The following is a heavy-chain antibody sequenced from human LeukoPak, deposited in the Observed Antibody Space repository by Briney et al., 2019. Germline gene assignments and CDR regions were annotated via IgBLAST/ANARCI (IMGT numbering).Heavy chain of an antibody. D-gene: IGHD5-24*01. Sequence: SETLSLTCAVYGGSFSGYYWSWIRQPPGKGLEWIGEINHSGSTNYNPSLKSRVTISVDTSKNQFSLKLSSVTAADTAVYYCARGSRLGTTITGNFDYWGQGTLVTVPS. CDR1: GGSFSGYY. CDR3: ARGSRLGTTITGNFDY. V-gene: IGHV4-34*01. CDR2: INHSGST. J-gene: IGHJ4*02.